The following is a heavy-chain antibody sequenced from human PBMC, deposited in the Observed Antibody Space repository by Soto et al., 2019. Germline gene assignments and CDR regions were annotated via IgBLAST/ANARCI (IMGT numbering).Heavy chain of an antibody. D-gene: IGHD3-22*01. CDR3: ARDAGGVPDSSGYYYYYYYYMDV. V-gene: IGHV1-46*01. Sequence: ASVKVSCKASGYTFTSYYMHWVRQAPGQGLEWMGIINPSGGSTSYAQKFQGRVTMTRDTSTSTVYMELSSLRSEDTAVYYCARDAGGVPDSSGYYYYYYYYMDVWGKGTTVTVSS. CDR1: GYTFTSYY. CDR2: INPSGGST. J-gene: IGHJ6*03.